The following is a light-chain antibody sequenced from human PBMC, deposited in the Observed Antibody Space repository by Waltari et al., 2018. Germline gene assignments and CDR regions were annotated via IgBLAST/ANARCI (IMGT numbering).Light chain of an antibody. CDR1: SGLSSNV. J-gene: IGLJ3*02. CDR2: VTSDGSH. V-gene: IGLV4-69*01. CDR3: QTGGHGTWV. Sequence: QLVLTQSPSASASLGASVKLTCTLSSGLSSNVIAWLQQQPEKGPRYLMKVTSDGSHSKGDEIPGRFSGSSAGAERYLTVSSLQSEDEADYYCQTGGHGTWVFGGGTKLTVL.